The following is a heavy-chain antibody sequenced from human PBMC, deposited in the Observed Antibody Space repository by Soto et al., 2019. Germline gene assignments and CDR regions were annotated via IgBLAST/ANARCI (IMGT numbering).Heavy chain of an antibody. CDR3: AGTTSHHWLYMDV. CDR1: GDSVSGDSAA. Sequence: QVQLQESGPGLVKPSQTLSVSCAISGDSVSGDSAAWNWVRLSPSRGLEWLARTYYRSRWYNDYAVSVRSRITLNADTSKNQFSLQLTSVTPEDTAIYFCAGTTSHHWLYMDVWGRGTTVTVSS. J-gene: IGHJ6*03. D-gene: IGHD1-1*01. V-gene: IGHV6-1*01. CDR2: TYYRSRWYN.